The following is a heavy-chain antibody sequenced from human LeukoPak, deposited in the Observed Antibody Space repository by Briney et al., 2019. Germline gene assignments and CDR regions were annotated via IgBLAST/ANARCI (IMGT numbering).Heavy chain of an antibody. Sequence: PGGSLRLSCAASGFTFSSYGMHWVRQAPGKGLEWVAVISYDGSNKYYADSVKGRFTISSDNSKNTLYLQMNSLRAEDTAVYYCAKGRTDGWDDAFDIWGQGTMVTVSS. D-gene: IGHD1-26*01. CDR2: ISYDGSNK. V-gene: IGHV3-30*18. CDR1: GFTFSSYG. CDR3: AKGRTDGWDDAFDI. J-gene: IGHJ3*02.